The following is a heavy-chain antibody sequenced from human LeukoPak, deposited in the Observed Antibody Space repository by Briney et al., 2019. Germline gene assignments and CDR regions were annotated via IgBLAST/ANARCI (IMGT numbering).Heavy chain of an antibody. CDR1: GFTFSSYA. D-gene: IGHD2-15*01. J-gene: IGHJ4*02. CDR3: ARDLLSFLVVVVAATPYFDY. V-gene: IGHV3-30*04. CDR2: ISYDGSNK. Sequence: GRSLRLSCAASGFTFSSYAMHWVRQAPGKGLEWVAVISYDGSNKYYADSVKGRFTISRDNSKNTLYLQMNGLRAEDMAVYYCARDLLSFLVVVVAATPYFDYWGQGTLVTVSS.